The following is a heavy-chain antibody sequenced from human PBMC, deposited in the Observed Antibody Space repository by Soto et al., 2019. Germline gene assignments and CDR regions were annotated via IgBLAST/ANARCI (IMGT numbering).Heavy chain of an antibody. V-gene: IGHV3-9*01. J-gene: IGHJ4*02. CDR1: GFTFEDYA. D-gene: IGHD3-10*01. CDR2: ISWNSGSI. CDR3: AKDVNYGSGSYYPTLDY. Sequence: EVQLVESGGGLVQPGRSLRLSCAASGFTFEDYAMHWVRQAPAKGLEWVEGISWNSGSIGYADYVKGRFTISRDNAKNSLYLQMNSLRGEDTALYYCAKDVNYGSGSYYPTLDYWGQGTLVTVSS.